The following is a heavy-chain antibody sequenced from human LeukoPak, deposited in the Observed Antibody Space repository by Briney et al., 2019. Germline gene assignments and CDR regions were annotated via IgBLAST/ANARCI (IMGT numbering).Heavy chain of an antibody. J-gene: IGHJ5*02. CDR1: GYSFSTYW. CDR3: ARHSEYYYGSTTPSGFDP. D-gene: IGHD3-10*01. Sequence: GDSLQISCQGSGYSFSTYWIGWGRRMPGKGVEWMGIIYPGDSDTRYSPSFQGQVTISADKSISTAYLQWRSLKTSDTAMYYCARHSEYYYGSTTPSGFDPWGQGTLVTVSS. V-gene: IGHV5-51*01. CDR2: IYPGDSDT.